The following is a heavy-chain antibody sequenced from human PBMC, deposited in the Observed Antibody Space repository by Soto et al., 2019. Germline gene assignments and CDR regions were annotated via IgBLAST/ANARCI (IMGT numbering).Heavy chain of an antibody. D-gene: IGHD3-22*01. CDR2: INPSGGST. CDR3: ARENYYDSSGYYLVQSFDY. CDR1: GYTFTSYY. J-gene: IGHJ4*02. Sequence: ASVKVSCKASGYTFTSYYMHWVRQAPVQGLEWMGIINPSGGSTSYAQKFQGRVTMTRDTSTSTVYMELSSLRSEDTAVYYCARENYYDSSGYYLVQSFDYWGQGTLVTVSS. V-gene: IGHV1-46*01.